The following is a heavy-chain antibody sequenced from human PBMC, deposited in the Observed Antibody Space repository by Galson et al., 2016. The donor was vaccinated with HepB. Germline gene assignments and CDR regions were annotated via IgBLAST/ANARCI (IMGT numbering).Heavy chain of an antibody. Sequence: SLRLSCAASGFTFSSYSMIWVRQTPGKGLEWVSYIGSSGPVYYADSLQGRFTISRDNAKKLLYLQMNSLRAEDTAVYYCARDISPKSTTHQIDYWGQGTLVTVSS. CDR2: IGSSGPV. V-gene: IGHV3-48*01. CDR3: ARDISPKSTTHQIDY. D-gene: IGHD1-14*01. J-gene: IGHJ4*02. CDR1: GFTFSSYS.